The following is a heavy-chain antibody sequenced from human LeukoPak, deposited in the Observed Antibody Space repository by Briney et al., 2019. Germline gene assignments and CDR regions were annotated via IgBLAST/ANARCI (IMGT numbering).Heavy chain of an antibody. J-gene: IGHJ4*02. D-gene: IGHD6-13*01. Sequence: ASVKVSCKASGYTFTGDFIHWVRQAPGQGLEWMGWINSDSGGTNYARKFQGRVTMTRDTSISTAYMELSRLRSDDTAVYYCARGEAGTFLDYWGQGTLVTVSS. CDR1: GYTFTGDF. CDR2: INSDSGGT. V-gene: IGHV1-2*02. CDR3: ARGEAGTFLDY.